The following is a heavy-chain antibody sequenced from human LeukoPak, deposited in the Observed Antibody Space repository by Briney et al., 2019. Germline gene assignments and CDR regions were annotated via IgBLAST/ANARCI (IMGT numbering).Heavy chain of an antibody. CDR1: GYSISSGYY. J-gene: IGHJ6*03. CDR3: AREPYYYGSGSVGYMDV. D-gene: IGHD3-10*01. Sequence: SETLSLTCTVSGYSISSGYYWCWIRQPPGKGLEWIGSIYHSGSTYYNPSLKSRVTISVDTSKNQSSLKLSSVTAADTAVYYCAREPYYYGSGSVGYMDVWGKGTTVTVSS. CDR2: IYHSGST. V-gene: IGHV4-38-2*02.